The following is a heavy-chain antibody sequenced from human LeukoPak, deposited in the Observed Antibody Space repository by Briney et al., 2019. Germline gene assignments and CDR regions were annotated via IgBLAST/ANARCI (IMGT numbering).Heavy chain of an antibody. Sequence: GALRLSCAASGFTFSSYWMSWVRQAPGKGLEWVANIKQDGSEKYYVDSVKGRFTISRDNAKNSLYLQMNSLRAEDTAVYYCARWSWSSGSYFPYYYYYMDVWGKGTTVTVSS. D-gene: IGHD1-26*01. CDR2: IKQDGSEK. J-gene: IGHJ6*03. CDR3: ARWSWSSGSYFPYYYYYMDV. V-gene: IGHV3-7*01. CDR1: GFTFSSYW.